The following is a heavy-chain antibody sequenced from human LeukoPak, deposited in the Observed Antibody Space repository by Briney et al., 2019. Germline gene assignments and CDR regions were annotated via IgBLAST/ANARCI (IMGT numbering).Heavy chain of an antibody. CDR1: GFTFSNVW. D-gene: IGHD2-21*01. CDR3: VTDLVIKGYFDY. CDR2: IRRKTDGETT. V-gene: IGHV3-15*01. Sequence: GGSLRLSCAASGFTFSNVWMSWVRQVPGKGLGWVGRIRRKTDGETTDHAAPVKGRFTISRDDSKNTLYLQMNSLKTEDTAVYYCVTDLVIKGYFDYWGQGALVTVSS. J-gene: IGHJ4*02.